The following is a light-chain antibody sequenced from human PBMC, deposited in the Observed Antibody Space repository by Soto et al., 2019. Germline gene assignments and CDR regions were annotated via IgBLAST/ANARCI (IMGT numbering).Light chain of an antibody. J-gene: IGLJ1*01. CDR2: NNN. CDR3: AAWNDSLNGYV. CDR1: SSNIGGNT. V-gene: IGLV1-44*01. Sequence: QSVLTQPPSASGTPGQRVTISCSGSSSNIGGNTVNCYQQLPGAALKLLIYNNNQRPSGVPDRFSGSRSGTSASLAISGLQSGDEADYYCAAWNDSLNGYVFGTGTKVTVL.